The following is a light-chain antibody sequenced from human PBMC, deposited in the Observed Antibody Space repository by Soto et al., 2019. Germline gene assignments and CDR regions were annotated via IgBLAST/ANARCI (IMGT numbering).Light chain of an antibody. J-gene: IGKJ4*01. V-gene: IGKV3-20*01. CDR2: GAS. CDR1: QSVSSSY. CDR3: QQYGSSPLT. Sequence: TQSPGTLSLSPGERATLSCRASQSVSSSYLAWYQQKPGQAPRLLIYGASSRATGIPDRFSGSGSGTDFTLTTSRLEPEDFAVYYCQQYGSSPLTFGGGTKVDIK.